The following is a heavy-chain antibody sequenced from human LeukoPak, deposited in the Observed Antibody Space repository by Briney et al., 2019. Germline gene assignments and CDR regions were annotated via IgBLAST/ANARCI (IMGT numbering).Heavy chain of an antibody. CDR2: IFHSGKT. D-gene: IGHD1-7*01. CDR1: GDSISSGGYY. V-gene: IGHV4-31*03. J-gene: IGHJ4*02. CDR3: ARVPPWPATFFSTWKYRFDL. Sequence: SETLSLTCTVSGDSISSGGYYWSWIRQFPGKGLEWIGNIFHSGKTYYNLSLKSRLNMSADTSTNHFSLSLTSVTAADTAVYYCARVPPWPATFFSTWKYRFDLWGQGILVTVSS.